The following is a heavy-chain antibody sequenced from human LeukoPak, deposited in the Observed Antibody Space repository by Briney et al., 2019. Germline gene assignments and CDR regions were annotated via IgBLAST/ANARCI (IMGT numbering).Heavy chain of an antibody. CDR1: GGSISSGGYY. CDR3: ARGRGTVEDIVVVVADHFDY. Sequence: PSETLSLTCTVSGGSISSGGYYWSWLRQHPGKGLEWIGYIYYSGSTYYNPSLKSRVTISVDTSKNQFSLKLSSVTAADTAVYYCARGRGTVEDIVVVVADHFDYWGQGTLVTVSS. J-gene: IGHJ4*02. CDR2: IYYSGST. V-gene: IGHV4-31*03. D-gene: IGHD2-15*01.